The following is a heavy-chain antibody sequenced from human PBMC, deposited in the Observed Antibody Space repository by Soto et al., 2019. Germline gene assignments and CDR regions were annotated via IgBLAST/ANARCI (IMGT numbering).Heavy chain of an antibody. J-gene: IGHJ1*01. CDR3: VRGYCTTSPCSGDFQF. V-gene: IGHV1-46*01. CDR2: IHPSGDT. CDR1: GYKFTTYF. D-gene: IGHD2-15*01. Sequence: ASVKVSCKASGYKFTTYFIHCVRQAPGQGLEWMGMIHPSGDTGYAQKFRGRVTMTIDTSTTTAYMELRNLTSEDTAVYFSVRGYCTTSPCSGDFQFWGQGTLVTVSS.